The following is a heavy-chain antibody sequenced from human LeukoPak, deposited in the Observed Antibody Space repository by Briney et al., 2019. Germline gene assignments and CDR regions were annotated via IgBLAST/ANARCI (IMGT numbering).Heavy chain of an antibody. CDR1: GFTFSSYA. Sequence: PGGSLRLSCAASGFTFSSYAMSWVRQAPGKGLEWVANIKQDGSEKYYVDSVKGRFTISRDNAKNSLYLQMNSLRAEDTAVYYCARILVGAGGDYWGQGTLVTVSS. J-gene: IGHJ4*02. V-gene: IGHV3-7*01. CDR2: IKQDGSEK. D-gene: IGHD1-26*01. CDR3: ARILVGAGGDY.